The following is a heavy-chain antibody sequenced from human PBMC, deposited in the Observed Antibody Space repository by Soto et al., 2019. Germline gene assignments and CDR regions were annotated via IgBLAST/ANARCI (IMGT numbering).Heavy chain of an antibody. CDR2: ISAYNGNT. J-gene: IGHJ4*02. V-gene: IGHV1-18*01. CDR1: GYTFTSYG. Sequence: ASVKVSCKASGYTFTSYGINWVRQAPGQGLEWMGWISAYNGNTNYAQKLQGRVTMTTDTSTTKAYMELRSLRSDDTAVYYCATADYGGNAGFGYWGQGTLVTVSS. D-gene: IGHD4-17*01. CDR3: ATADYGGNAGFGY.